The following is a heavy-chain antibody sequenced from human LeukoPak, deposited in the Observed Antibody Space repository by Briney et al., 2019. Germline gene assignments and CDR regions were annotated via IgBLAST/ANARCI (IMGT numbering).Heavy chain of an antibody. CDR1: GFTFYMYA. V-gene: IGHV3-23*01. Sequence: GGSLTLSCQASGFTFYMYAMSWVRQAPGKGPEWDASMCGTAGCTFYPDSVKGRFTISRDNSKNVLYLRMNSLTAEDTAIYYCAKFAVVEGAFDIWGQGTMVTVSS. CDR3: AKFAVVEGAFDI. D-gene: IGHD2-15*01. CDR2: MCGTAGCT. J-gene: IGHJ3*02.